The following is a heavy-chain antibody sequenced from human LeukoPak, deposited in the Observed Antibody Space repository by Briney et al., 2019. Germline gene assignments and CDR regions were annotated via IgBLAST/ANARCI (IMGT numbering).Heavy chain of an antibody. CDR2: INSDGSST. CDR1: GFTFSSYW. J-gene: IGHJ4*02. V-gene: IGHV3-74*01. Sequence: PGGSLRLSCAASGFTFSSYWMHWVRQAPGKGLVWVSRINSDGSSTSYADSVKGRFTISRDNSKNTLYLQMNSLRAEDTAVYYCAKRSATQHFDYWGQGTLVTVSS. D-gene: IGHD3-10*01. CDR3: AKRSATQHFDY.